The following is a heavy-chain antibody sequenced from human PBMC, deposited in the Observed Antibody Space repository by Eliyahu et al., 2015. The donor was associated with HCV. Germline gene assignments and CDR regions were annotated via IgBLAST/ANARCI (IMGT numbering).Heavy chain of an antibody. CDR1: GGSXXTYX. Sequence: QVQLQESGPGLVKPSETLSLTCTVXGGSXXTYXWSWIRQPPGKGLEWIWYIHYSGSANSTPSLKSRVTISADXSKNQFSLNLTSVTAADTAVYYCASGGGGIAVAGTGGWFDPWGQGTLVTVSS. D-gene: IGHD6-19*01. J-gene: IGHJ5*02. V-gene: IGHV4-59*01. CDR2: IHYSGSA. CDR3: ASGGGGIAVAGTGGWFDP.